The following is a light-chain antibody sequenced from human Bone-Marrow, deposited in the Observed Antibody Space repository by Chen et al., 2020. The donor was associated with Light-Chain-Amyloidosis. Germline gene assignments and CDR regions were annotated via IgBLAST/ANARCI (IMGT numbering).Light chain of an antibody. CDR2: GSS. CDR3: QQYGTSPLT. Sequence: EIVLTQSPGTLSLSPGEGANLSCRASQTISSNYLTWYQQKFGQAPRLLIYGSSSRATGIADRFTGRGSGTDFTLTINRLEPEDFAMYYCQQYGTSPLTFGGGTKVEIK. V-gene: IGKV3-20*01. J-gene: IGKJ4*01. CDR1: QTISSNY.